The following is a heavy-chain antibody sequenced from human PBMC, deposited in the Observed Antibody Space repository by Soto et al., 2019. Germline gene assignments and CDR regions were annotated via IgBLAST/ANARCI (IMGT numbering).Heavy chain of an antibody. CDR2: ISYDGSNK. Sequence: QVQLVESGGGVVQPGRSLRLSCAASGFTFSSYAMHWVRQAPGKGLEWVAVISYDGSNKYYADSVKGRFTISRDNSKNPLYLQMNSLRAEDTAVYYCARDSDRGYSYGYSDYWGQGTLVTVSS. V-gene: IGHV3-30-3*01. D-gene: IGHD5-18*01. CDR1: GFTFSSYA. CDR3: ARDSDRGYSYGYSDY. J-gene: IGHJ4*02.